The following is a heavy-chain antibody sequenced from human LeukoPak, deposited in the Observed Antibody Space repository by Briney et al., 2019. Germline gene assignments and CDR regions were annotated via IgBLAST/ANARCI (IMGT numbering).Heavy chain of an antibody. J-gene: IGHJ4*02. V-gene: IGHV3-23*01. D-gene: IGHD4-23*01. CDR2: VSGSGSTT. CDR3: AKSLDYGGNRARLDF. Sequence: PGGTLRLSCAASGFTFNTYGMNWVRQAPGKGLEWGSAVSGSGSTTYYARSVKGRFTVSRDNSKNTLYLQMNSLRVDDTAVYYCAKSLDYGGNRARLDFWGQGTLVTVSS. CDR1: GFTFNTYG.